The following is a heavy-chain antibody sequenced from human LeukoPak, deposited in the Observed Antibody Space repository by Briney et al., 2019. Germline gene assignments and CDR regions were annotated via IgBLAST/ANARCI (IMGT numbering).Heavy chain of an antibody. CDR2: MNPNSGNT. Sequence: GASVKVSCKASGYTFTSYDINWVRQATRQGLEWMGWMNPNSGNTGYAQKFQGRVTITRNTSISTAYMELSSLRSEDTAVYYCYLLRDGYNSSLDFFDYWGQGTLVTVSS. CDR3: YLLRDGYNSSLDFFDY. J-gene: IGHJ4*02. CDR1: GYTFTSYD. D-gene: IGHD5-24*01. V-gene: IGHV1-8*03.